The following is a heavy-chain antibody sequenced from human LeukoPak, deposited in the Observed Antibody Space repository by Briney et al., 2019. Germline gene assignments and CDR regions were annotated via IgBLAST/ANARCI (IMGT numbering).Heavy chain of an antibody. CDR3: ASTGDRLLLPTHPYYYYGMDV. CDR1: GGTFSSYA. D-gene: IGHD2-15*01. V-gene: IGHV1-69*13. Sequence: ASVKVSCKASGGTFSSYAISWVRQAPGQGLEWMGGIIPIFGTANYAQKFQGRVTITADESTSTAYMELSSLRSEDTAVYYCASTGDRLLLPTHPYYYYGMDVWGQGTTVTVSS. J-gene: IGHJ6*02. CDR2: IIPIFGTA.